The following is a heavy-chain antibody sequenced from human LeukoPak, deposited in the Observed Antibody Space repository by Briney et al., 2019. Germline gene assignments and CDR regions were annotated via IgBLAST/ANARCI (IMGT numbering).Heavy chain of an antibody. Sequence: ASVKVSCKVSGYTFTSYGISWVRQAPGQGLEWMGWISAYNGNTNYAQKLQGRVTMTTDTSTSTAYMELSSLSSDDTAVYHCATDPNYYGSGSLDYWGQGTLVNVSS. CDR1: GYTFTSYG. CDR2: ISAYNGNT. J-gene: IGHJ4*02. CDR3: ATDPNYYGSGSLDY. D-gene: IGHD3-10*01. V-gene: IGHV1-18*01.